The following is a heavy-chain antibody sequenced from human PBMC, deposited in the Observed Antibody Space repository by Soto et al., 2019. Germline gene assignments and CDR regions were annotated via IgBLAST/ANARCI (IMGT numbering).Heavy chain of an antibody. V-gene: IGHV3-33*01. CDR1: GFTFSSYG. CDR2: IWYDGSNK. J-gene: IGHJ4*02. D-gene: IGHD6-13*01. Sequence: QVQLVESGGGVVQPGRSLRLSCAASGFTFSSYGMHWVRQAPCKGLEWVAVIWYDGSNKYYADSVKGRFTISRDNSKNTLYLQMNSLRSQATAVYYCARWGITAGDYWGQGTLVAVSS. CDR3: ARWGITAGDY.